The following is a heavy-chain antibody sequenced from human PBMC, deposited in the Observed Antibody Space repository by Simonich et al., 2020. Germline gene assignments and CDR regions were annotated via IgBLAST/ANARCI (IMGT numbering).Heavy chain of an antibody. Sequence: QVQLVESGGGVVQPGRSLRLSCAASGFTFSSYAMHWVRQAPGKGLVWVAVITYDGINKYYADSVKGRFTISRDNSKNTLYLQMNSLRAEDTAVYYCARDRNWGWFDPWGQGTLVTVSS. V-gene: IGHV3-30*07. D-gene: IGHD7-27*01. CDR2: ITYDGINK. CDR1: GFTFSSYA. CDR3: ARDRNWGWFDP. J-gene: IGHJ5*02.